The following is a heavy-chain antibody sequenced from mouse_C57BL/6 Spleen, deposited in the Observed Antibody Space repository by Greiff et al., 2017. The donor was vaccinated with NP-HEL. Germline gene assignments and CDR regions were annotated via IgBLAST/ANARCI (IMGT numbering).Heavy chain of an antibody. CDR1: GFTFSSYA. CDR2: ISSGGDSI. V-gene: IGHV5-9-1*02. Sequence: EVRVVESGEGLVKPGGSLKLSCAASGFTFSSYAMSWVRQTPEKRLEWVAYISSGGDSIYYADTVKGRFTISRDNARNTLYLQMSSLKSEDTAMYYCTREDYSTPFDSWGQGTTLTVSS. D-gene: IGHD2-5*01. J-gene: IGHJ2*01. CDR3: TREDYSTPFDS.